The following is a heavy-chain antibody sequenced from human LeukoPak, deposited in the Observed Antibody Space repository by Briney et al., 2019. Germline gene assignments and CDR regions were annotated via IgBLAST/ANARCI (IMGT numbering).Heavy chain of an antibody. D-gene: IGHD1-14*01. CDR2: INPKNGGT. CDR1: GYTFIDFY. V-gene: IGHV1-2*02. Sequence: ASVKVSCKASGYTFIDFYMHWVRQAPGQGLEWMGWINPKNGGTNYAQKFQGRVTMTRDTSISTAYMELSRLRSDDTAAYYCARPTTLSAEYFQHWGQGTLVTVSS. J-gene: IGHJ1*01. CDR3: ARPTTLSAEYFQH.